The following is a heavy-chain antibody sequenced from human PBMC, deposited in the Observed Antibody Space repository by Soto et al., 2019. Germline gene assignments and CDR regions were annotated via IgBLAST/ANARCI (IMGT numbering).Heavy chain of an antibody. CDR2: ISYDGSNK. CDR1: GFTFSSYG. J-gene: IGHJ4*02. Sequence: PGGSLRLSCAASGFTFSSYGMHWVRQAPGKGLEWVAVISYDGSNKYYADSVKGRFTISRDNSKNTLYLQMNSLRAEDTAVYYCAKDYAALEYYFDYRGQGTLVTVSS. D-gene: IGHD3-16*01. CDR3: AKDYAALEYYFDY. V-gene: IGHV3-30*18.